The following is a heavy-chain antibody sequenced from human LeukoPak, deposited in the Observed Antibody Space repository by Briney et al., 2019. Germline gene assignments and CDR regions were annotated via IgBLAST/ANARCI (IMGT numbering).Heavy chain of an antibody. CDR1: GFTFSSYA. J-gene: IGHJ4*02. Sequence: GGSLRLSCAASGFTFSSYAMSWVRQAPGKGLEWVSAISGSGGSTYYADSVKGRFTTSRDNSKNTLYLQMNSLRAEDTAVYYCAKEPYSSPPLGYYFDYWGQGTLVTVSS. V-gene: IGHV3-23*01. CDR2: ISGSGGST. D-gene: IGHD4-4*01. CDR3: AKEPYSSPPLGYYFDY.